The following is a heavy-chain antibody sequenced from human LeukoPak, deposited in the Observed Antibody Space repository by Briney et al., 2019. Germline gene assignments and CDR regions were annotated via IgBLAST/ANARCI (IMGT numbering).Heavy chain of an antibody. D-gene: IGHD3-16*02. CDR1: GGSISSYY. CDR2: IYYSGST. V-gene: IGHV4-59*01. Sequence: SETLSLTCTVSGGSISSYYWSWIRQPPGKGLEWIGYIYYSGSTNYNPSLKSRVTISVDTSKNQFSLKLSSVTAADTAVYYCARATRKVKITFGGVIEVDYWGQGTLVTVSS. CDR3: ARATRKVKITFGGVIEVDY. J-gene: IGHJ4*02.